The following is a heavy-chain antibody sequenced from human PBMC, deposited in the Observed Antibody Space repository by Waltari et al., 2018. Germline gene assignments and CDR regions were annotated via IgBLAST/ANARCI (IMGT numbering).Heavy chain of an antibody. D-gene: IGHD4-17*01. CDR3: ARSPYGGNYFNYYYMDV. Sequence: QVQLQESGPGLVKPSETLSLTCTVSGGSISSYYWSWIRQPPGKGLEWIGYIYYSVSTNYNPSLKSRVTISVDTSKNQFSLKLSSVTAADTAVYYCARSPYGGNYFNYYYMDVWGKGTTVTVSS. V-gene: IGHV4-59*01. CDR1: GGSISSYY. CDR2: IYYSVST. J-gene: IGHJ6*03.